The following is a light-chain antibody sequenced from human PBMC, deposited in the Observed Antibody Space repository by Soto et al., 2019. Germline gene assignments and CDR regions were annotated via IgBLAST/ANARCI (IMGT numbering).Light chain of an antibody. CDR3: GTWDSSLSVGV. V-gene: IGLV1-51*01. Sequence: QSVLTQPPSVSAAPGQKVTISCSGSSSNIGNNYVSWYQQLPGTAPKLLIYDNNKRPSGIPDRFSGSKSGTSATLGITGLQTGDEPDYYCGTWDSSLSVGVFGGGTKVTVL. CDR1: SSNIGNNY. CDR2: DNN. J-gene: IGLJ3*02.